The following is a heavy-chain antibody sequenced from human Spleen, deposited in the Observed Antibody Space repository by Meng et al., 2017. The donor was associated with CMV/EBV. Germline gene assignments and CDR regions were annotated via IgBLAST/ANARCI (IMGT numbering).Heavy chain of an antibody. J-gene: IGHJ4*02. CDR3: ARGQDIVATRGLEY. V-gene: IGHV1-69*02. Sequence: SVKVSCKASGGTFSSYTISWVRQAPGQGLEWMGRIIPILGIANYAQKFQGRVTITADKSTSTAYMELSSLRSEDTAVYYCARGQDIVATRGLEYWGQGTLVTVSS. CDR1: GGTFSSYT. CDR2: IIPILGIA. D-gene: IGHD5-12*01.